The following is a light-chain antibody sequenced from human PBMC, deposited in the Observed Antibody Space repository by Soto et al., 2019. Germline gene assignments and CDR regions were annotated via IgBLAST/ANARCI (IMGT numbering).Light chain of an antibody. Sequence: QSALTQPPSASGSPGQSVTISCTGSSSDVGNYYYVSWYQQYPGKAPKLMIYEVSKRPSGVPDRFSGSKSGYTASLTVSGLQAEDEADYYCSSYAGSNNLVFGGGTKLTVL. CDR2: EVS. CDR3: SSYAGSNNLV. V-gene: IGLV2-8*01. CDR1: SSDVGNYYY. J-gene: IGLJ2*01.